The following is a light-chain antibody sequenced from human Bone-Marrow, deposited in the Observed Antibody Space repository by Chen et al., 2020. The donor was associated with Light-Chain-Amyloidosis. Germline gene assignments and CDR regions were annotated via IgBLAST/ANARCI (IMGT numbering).Light chain of an antibody. CDR3: ASWDDSLGGLL. CDR1: RSNIGSNF. J-gene: IGLJ2*01. V-gene: IGLV1-47*01. Sequence: QSVLTQPPSASGTPGQSVTISCSGSRSNIGSNFVSWYHQLPGMAPKLLIYRNERRPSWGPDRFSGSRSGTSASLAISGLRSEDGADYYCASWDDSLGGLLFGGGTKLTVL. CDR2: RNE.